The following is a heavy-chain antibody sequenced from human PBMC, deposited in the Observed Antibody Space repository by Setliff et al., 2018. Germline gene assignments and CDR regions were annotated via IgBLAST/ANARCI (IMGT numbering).Heavy chain of an antibody. CDR2: IYYSGST. V-gene: IGHV4-39*07. J-gene: IGHJ6*03. Sequence: ETLSLTCTVSGGSISSSSYYWGWIRQPPGKGLEWIGSIYYSGSTNYNPSLKSRVTISVDTSKNQFSLKLSSVTAADTAVYYCARSFNGYCSGGSCYSYYYYYYMDVWGKGTTVTVSS. D-gene: IGHD2-15*01. CDR3: ARSFNGYCSGGSCYSYYYYYYMDV. CDR1: GGSISSSSYY.